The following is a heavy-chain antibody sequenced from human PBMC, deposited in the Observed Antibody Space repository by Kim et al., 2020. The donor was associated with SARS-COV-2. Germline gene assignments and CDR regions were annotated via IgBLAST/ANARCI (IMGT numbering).Heavy chain of an antibody. CDR1: GFTFSSYS. J-gene: IGHJ6*02. Sequence: GGSLRLSCAASGFTFSSYSMNWVRQAPGKGLEWVSSISSSSSYIYYADSVKGRFTISRDNAKNSLYLQMNSLRAEDTAVYYCAREGAPMVRGSLWYYYYGMDVWGQGTPVTVSS. CDR3: AREGAPMVRGSLWYYYYGMDV. D-gene: IGHD3-10*01. V-gene: IGHV3-21*01. CDR2: ISSSSSYI.